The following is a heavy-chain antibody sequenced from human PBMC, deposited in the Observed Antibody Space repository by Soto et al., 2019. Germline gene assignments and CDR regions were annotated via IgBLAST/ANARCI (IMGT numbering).Heavy chain of an antibody. D-gene: IGHD4-17*01. CDR1: GYTFTSYD. J-gene: IGHJ6*02. CDR3: AGGGNRRLRHYYYYGMDV. CDR2: MNPNSGNT. Sequence: ASVKVSCKASGYTFTSYDINWVRQATGQGLEWMGWMNPNSGNTGYAQKFQGRVTMTRNTSISTAYMELSSLRSEDTAVYYCAGGGNRRLRHYYYYGMDVWGQGTTVTVSS. V-gene: IGHV1-8*01.